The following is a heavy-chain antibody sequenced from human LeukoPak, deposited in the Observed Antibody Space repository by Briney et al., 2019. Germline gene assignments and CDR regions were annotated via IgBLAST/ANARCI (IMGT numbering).Heavy chain of an antibody. CDR3: ARDRRFGDYDGY. CDR1: GGSISSYY. CDR2: IYYSGST. Sequence: SETLSLTCTVSGGSISSYYWSWIRQPPGKGLEWIGYIYYSGSTNYNPSLKSRVTISADTSKNQFSLKLSSVTAADTAVYYCARDRRFGDYDGYWGQGTLVTVSS. D-gene: IGHD3-10*01. V-gene: IGHV4-59*12. J-gene: IGHJ4*02.